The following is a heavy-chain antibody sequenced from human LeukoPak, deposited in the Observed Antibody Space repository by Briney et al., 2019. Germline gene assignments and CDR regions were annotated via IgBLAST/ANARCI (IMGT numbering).Heavy chain of an antibody. CDR2: IYSGGST. CDR1: GFTVSSNY. V-gene: IGHV3-53*01. Sequence: PGGSLRLSCAASGFTVSSNYMSWVRQAPGKGLEWVSVIYSGGSTYYADSVKGRFTISRDNSKNTLYLQVSSLRADDTAVYYCAKDSSSSNYYYGMDVWGQGTTVTVSS. J-gene: IGHJ6*02. D-gene: IGHD6-6*01. CDR3: AKDSSSSNYYYGMDV.